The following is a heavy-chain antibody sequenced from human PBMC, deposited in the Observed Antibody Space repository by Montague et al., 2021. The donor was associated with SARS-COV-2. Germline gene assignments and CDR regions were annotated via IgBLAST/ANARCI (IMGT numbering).Heavy chain of an antibody. CDR1: GGSFSAYY. V-gene: IGHV4-34*01. J-gene: IGHJ4*02. CDR3: ARGRQHFNMIVVVMTGGEYYFDY. Sequence: SETLSLTCAVYGGSFSAYYWTWIRQPPGKGLEWIGEISRSGETTYNPSLKSRVTLSGDTSRNQFSLELRSMTAADTAVYYCARGRQHFNMIVVVMTGGEYYFDYWGQGTLVTVSS. CDR2: ISRSGET. D-gene: IGHD3-22*01.